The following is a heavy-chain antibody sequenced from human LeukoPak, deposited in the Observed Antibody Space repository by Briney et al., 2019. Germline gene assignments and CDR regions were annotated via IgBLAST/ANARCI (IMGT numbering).Heavy chain of an antibody. J-gene: IGHJ4*02. CDR1: RFTFSTYG. CDR2: IRYDGSNK. V-gene: IGHV3-30*02. CDR3: AKDRYSSTWALDY. D-gene: IGHD6-13*01. Sequence: GGSLRLSCAAASRFTFSTYGMHWVRQAPGKGLEWVAFIRYDGSNKYYADSVKGRFTISRDNSKNTLYLQMNSLRAEDTAVFYCAKDRYSSTWALDYWGQGTLVTVSS.